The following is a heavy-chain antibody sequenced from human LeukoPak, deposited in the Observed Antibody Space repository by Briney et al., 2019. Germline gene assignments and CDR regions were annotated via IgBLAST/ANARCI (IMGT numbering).Heavy chain of an antibody. CDR3: ARDGSSFDY. CDR2: IKENGSEK. J-gene: IGHJ4*02. D-gene: IGHD2-15*01. CDR1: GFTFSSYW. V-gene: IGHV3-7*01. Sequence: PGGSLRLSCAASGFTFSSYWMSWVRQAPGKGLEWEANIKENGSEKYYVDSVKGRFTISRDNAKNSLYLQMNSLRAEDTAVYYCARDGSSFDYWGQGALVTVSS.